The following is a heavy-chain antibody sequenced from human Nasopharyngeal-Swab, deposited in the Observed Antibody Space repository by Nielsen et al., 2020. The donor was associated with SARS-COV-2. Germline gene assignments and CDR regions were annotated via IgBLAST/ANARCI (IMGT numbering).Heavy chain of an antibody. CDR2: INHSGST. D-gene: IGHD6-19*01. Sequence: WIRQPPGKGLEWIGEINHSGSTNYNPSLKSRVTISVDTSNNQFSLKLSSVTAADTAVYYCARGSRSGINNYSSGWYFFDYWAREPWSPSPQ. J-gene: IGHJ4*02. V-gene: IGHV4-34*01. CDR3: ARGSRSGINNYSSGWYFFDY.